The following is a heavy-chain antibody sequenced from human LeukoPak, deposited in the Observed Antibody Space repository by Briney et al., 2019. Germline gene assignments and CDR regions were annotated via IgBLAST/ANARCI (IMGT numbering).Heavy chain of an antibody. Sequence: GGSLRLSCAASGFTFSSYGMHWVRQAPGKGLEWVAVISYGGRNKYYADSVKGRFTISRDNSKNTLYLQMNSLRAEDTAVYYCASEGVGATRDAFDIWGQGTMVTVSS. CDR3: ASEGVGATRDAFDI. CDR2: ISYGGRNK. CDR1: GFTFSSYG. J-gene: IGHJ3*02. D-gene: IGHD1-26*01. V-gene: IGHV3-30*03.